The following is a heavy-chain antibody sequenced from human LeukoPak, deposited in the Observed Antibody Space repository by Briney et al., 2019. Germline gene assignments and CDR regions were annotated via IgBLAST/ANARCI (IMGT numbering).Heavy chain of an antibody. J-gene: IGHJ5*02. D-gene: IGHD6-19*01. Sequence: GRSLRLSCAAPGFTFSSYAMHWVRQAPGKGLEWVAVISYDGSNKYYADSVKGRFTISRDNSKNTLYLQMNSLRAEDTAVYYCARCTDSSGWYRWFGPWGQGTLVTVSS. CDR3: ARCTDSSGWYRWFGP. CDR2: ISYDGSNK. V-gene: IGHV3-30*14. CDR1: GFTFSSYA.